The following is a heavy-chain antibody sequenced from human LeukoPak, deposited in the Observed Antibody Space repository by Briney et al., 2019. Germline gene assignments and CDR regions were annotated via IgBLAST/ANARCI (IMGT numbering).Heavy chain of an antibody. D-gene: IGHD1-26*01. CDR1: GYSFTNYW. CDR3: ARRRDLYSGSYYPFDY. Sequence: GESLKISCKGSGYSFTNYWIGWVRQMPGKGLKWMGIIYPGDSDARSSPSFQGQVTISADKSISTAYLQWSSLKASDTAMYYCARRRDLYSGSYYPFDYWGQGTLVTVSS. V-gene: IGHV5-51*01. CDR2: IYPGDSDA. J-gene: IGHJ4*02.